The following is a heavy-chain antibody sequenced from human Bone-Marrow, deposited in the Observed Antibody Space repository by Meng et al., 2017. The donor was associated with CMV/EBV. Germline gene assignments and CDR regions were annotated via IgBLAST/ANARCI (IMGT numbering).Heavy chain of an antibody. J-gene: IGHJ6*02. D-gene: IGHD2-15*01. CDR1: GFYFGDYY. V-gene: IGHV3-11*01. Sequence: GGSLRLSCAASGFYFGDYYMSWIRQAPGTELEWISYIDPDGKTIYHTDSGRGRFTISRDNAQSSVYLHMIRLKADDTAVYYCARDRSPTPYDGISLWGQGTTVTVSS. CDR2: IDPDGKTI. CDR3: ARDRSPTPYDGISL.